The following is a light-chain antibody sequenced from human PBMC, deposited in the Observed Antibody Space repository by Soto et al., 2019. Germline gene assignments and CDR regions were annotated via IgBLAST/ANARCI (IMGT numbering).Light chain of an antibody. J-gene: IGKJ1*01. CDR2: DGS. CDR1: QDIRND. CDR3: LQYYHFPRT. Sequence: AIQMTQSPSSLSASVGDRVTITCRASQDIRNDLGWYQQKPWKAPKLLIYDGSKLQSGVPSRFSGSVSGTDFTLTISSLQPEDFATYYWLQYYHFPRTVGQGTKVEVK. V-gene: IGKV1-6*01.